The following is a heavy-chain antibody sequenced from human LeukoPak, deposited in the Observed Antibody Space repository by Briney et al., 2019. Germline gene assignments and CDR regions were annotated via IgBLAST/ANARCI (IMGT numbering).Heavy chain of an antibody. J-gene: IGHJ4*02. V-gene: IGHV3-53*01. CDR1: GFTVSSNY. CDR3: ARPYYGSGDPSFDY. D-gene: IGHD3-10*01. CDR2: IYSGGST. Sequence: GGSLRLSCAASGFTVSSNYMSWVRQAPGKGLEWVSVIYSGGSTYYADSVKGRFTVSRDNSKNTLYLQMNSLRAEDTAVYYCARPYYGSGDPSFDYWGQGTLVTVSS.